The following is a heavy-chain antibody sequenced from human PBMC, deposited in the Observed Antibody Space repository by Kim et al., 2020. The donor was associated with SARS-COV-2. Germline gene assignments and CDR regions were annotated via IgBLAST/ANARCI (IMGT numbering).Heavy chain of an antibody. CDR1: GGPLSSYY. Sequence: SETLSLTCTVSGGPLSSYYWSWIRQPPGKGLEWIGFIYRSVTTTYNPALKSRVTISVDRSKSQQFFMKMTSLTAADTAEYYCARALAGSWGNFRLDYWG. J-gene: IGHJ4*01. D-gene: IGHD3-16*01. CDR3: ARALAGSWGNFRLDY. CDR2: IYRSVTT. V-gene: IGHV4-4*08.